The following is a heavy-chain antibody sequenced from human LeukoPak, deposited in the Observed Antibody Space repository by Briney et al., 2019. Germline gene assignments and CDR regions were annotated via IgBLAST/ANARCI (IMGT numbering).Heavy chain of an antibody. J-gene: IGHJ4*02. CDR1: GGSFSGYY. CDR2: INHSGST. Sequence: SETLSLTCAVYGGSFSGYYWSWIRQPPGKGLEWIGEINHSGSTNYNPSLKSRVTISVDTSKNQFSLKLSSVTAADTAVYYCARGGRWELRRFDYWGQGSLVTVSS. D-gene: IGHD1-26*01. CDR3: ARGGRWELRRFDY. V-gene: IGHV4-34*01.